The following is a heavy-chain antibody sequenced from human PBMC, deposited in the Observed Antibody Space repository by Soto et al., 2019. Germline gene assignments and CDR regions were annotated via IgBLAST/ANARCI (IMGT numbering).Heavy chain of an antibody. CDR3: ARGWGPGDAFDI. D-gene: IGHD3-16*01. Sequence: SETMSLSCSVSGGCISSYDWSGIRQPPGKGLEWIGYMSYSGSTNYSPSFKSRVTISVDTSRDQISLKLSSVTAADTAVYYCARGWGPGDAFDIWGEGTKVTVSS. V-gene: IGHV4-59*01. J-gene: IGHJ3*02. CDR2: MSYSGST. CDR1: GGCISSYD.